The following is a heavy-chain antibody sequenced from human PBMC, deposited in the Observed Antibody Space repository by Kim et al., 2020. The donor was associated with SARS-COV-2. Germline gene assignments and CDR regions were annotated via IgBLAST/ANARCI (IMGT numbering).Heavy chain of an antibody. J-gene: IGHJ5*02. V-gene: IGHV5-10-1*01. Sequence: GESLKISCKGSGYSFTSYWISWVRQMPGKGLEWMGRIDPSDSYTNYSPSFQGHVTISADKSISTAYLQWSSLKASDTAMYYCARQSFGYSYGYESRWFDPWGQGTLVTVSS. D-gene: IGHD5-18*01. CDR3: ARQSFGYSYGYESRWFDP. CDR1: GYSFTSYW. CDR2: IDPSDSYT.